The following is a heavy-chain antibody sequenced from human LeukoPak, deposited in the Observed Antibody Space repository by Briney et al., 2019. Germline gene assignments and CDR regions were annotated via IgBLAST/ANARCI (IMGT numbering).Heavy chain of an antibody. CDR1: GGSISSYY. V-gene: IGHV4-59*01. CDR2: IYYSGST. D-gene: IGHD1-14*01. CDR3: ARLGPVDAHDY. J-gene: IGHJ4*02. Sequence: NTSETLSLTCTVSGGSISSYYWSWIRQPPGKGLEWIGYIYYSGSTNYNPSLKSRVTISVDTSKNQFSLKLSSVTAADTAVYYCARLGPVDAHDYWGQGTLVTVSS.